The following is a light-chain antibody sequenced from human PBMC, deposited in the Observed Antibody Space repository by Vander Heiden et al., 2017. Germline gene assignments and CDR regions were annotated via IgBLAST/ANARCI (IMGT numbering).Light chain of an antibody. J-gene: IGKJ3*01. CDR1: QSISSY. V-gene: IGKV1-39*01. CDR2: AAS. CDR3: QQSDSTPFT. Sequence: DIQMTQSPSSLSASVGDRVTITCRASQSISSYINWYQQKPGKAPKLLSYAASSVQSGVPARFSGSGSGTDFTLTISSLQPEDFATYYCQQSDSTPFTFGPGTKVDIK.